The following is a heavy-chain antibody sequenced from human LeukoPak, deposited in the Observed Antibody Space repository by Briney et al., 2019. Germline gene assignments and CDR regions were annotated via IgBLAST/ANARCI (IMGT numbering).Heavy chain of an antibody. CDR1: GFTFSSYW. J-gene: IGHJ4*02. V-gene: IGHV3-7*01. CDR2: IKQDGSEK. CDR3: ARDWTDTAMGVFDY. Sequence: GGSLRLSCAASGFTFSSYWMSWVRQAPGKGLEWVANIKQDGSEKYYVDSVKGRFIISRDNAKNSLYLQMNSLRAEDTAVYYCARDWTDTAMGVFDYWGQGILVTVSA. D-gene: IGHD5-18*01.